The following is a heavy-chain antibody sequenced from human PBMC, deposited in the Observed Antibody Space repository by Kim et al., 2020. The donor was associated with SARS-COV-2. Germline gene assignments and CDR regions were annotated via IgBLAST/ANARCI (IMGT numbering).Heavy chain of an antibody. D-gene: IGHD1-1*01. V-gene: IGHV3-33*01. CDR2: K. J-gene: IGHJ4*02. Sequence: KYYADSVKGRFTISRDNSKNTLYLQMNSLRAEDTAVYYCAREMEISSFDYWGQGTLVTVSS. CDR3: AREMEISSFDY.